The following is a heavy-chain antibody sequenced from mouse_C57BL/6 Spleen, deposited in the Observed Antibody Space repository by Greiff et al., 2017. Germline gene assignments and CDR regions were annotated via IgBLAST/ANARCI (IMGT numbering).Heavy chain of an antibody. CDR2: IYPRSGNT. D-gene: IGHD2-3*01. CDR3: ARFPLDGYPMDY. V-gene: IGHV1-81*01. J-gene: IGHJ4*01. Sequence: QVQLQQSGAELARPGASVQLSCKASGYTFTSYGISWVKQRTGQGLEGIGEIYPRSGNTYYNEKFKGKATLTADKSSSTAYMELRSLTSEDSAVYFCARFPLDGYPMDYWGQGTSGTVSS. CDR1: GYTFTSYG.